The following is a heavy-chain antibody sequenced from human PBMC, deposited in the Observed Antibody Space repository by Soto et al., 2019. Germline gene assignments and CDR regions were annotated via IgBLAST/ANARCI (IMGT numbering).Heavy chain of an antibody. CDR2: INAGNGNT. J-gene: IGHJ5*02. V-gene: IGHV1-3*01. Sequence: GASAEVSCEAFGDGFAGCNRRWLCQATGQGLEWMGWINAGNGNTRSSRKFQGRVIITRDTTATTAYLEVDSLRSEDTAIYYCARVAPSGGSVPRFDPWGQGTLVTVSS. D-gene: IGHD3-10*01. CDR3: ARVAPSGGSVPRFDP. CDR1: GDGFAGCN.